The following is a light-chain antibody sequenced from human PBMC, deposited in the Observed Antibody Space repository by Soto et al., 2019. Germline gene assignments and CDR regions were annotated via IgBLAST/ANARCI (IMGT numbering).Light chain of an antibody. J-gene: IGKJ1*01. CDR2: GAS. CDR1: QSISSN. V-gene: IGKV3-15*01. Sequence: EIVMTQSPATLSVSPGERATLSCRASQSISSNLAWYQQKPGQAPRLLIYGASTRATAIPARFSGSGSGTQFTLTITSLQSEDFAVYYCQHYKNWPPWTCGQGTRVEVK. CDR3: QHYKNWPPWT.